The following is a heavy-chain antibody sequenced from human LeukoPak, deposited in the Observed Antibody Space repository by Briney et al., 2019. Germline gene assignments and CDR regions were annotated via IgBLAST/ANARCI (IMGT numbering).Heavy chain of an antibody. J-gene: IGHJ4*02. D-gene: IGHD6-19*01. Sequence: GGSLRLSCEASGFTFGAYEMNWVRQAPGKGLEWVSYITSTGVTIYYADSVKGRFTTSRDNAKNSLFLQLDSLRAEDTAVYYCAREWGGIAVAGISYWGQGTLVTVSS. CDR1: GFTFGAYE. V-gene: IGHV3-48*03. CDR2: ITSTGVTI. CDR3: AREWGGIAVAGISY.